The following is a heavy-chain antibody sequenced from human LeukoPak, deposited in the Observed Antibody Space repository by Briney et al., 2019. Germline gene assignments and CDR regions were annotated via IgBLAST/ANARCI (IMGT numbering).Heavy chain of an antibody. Sequence: LGGSLRLSCVVSGFTFSNYWMDWVRQAPGKGLEWVAFIRQDGRETNYAGSVKGRFTISRDNAKDSLYLQMNNLRVEDTAVYYCATRGDLSWFGALRHWSQGTVVTVSS. V-gene: IGHV3-7*01. CDR1: GFTFSNYW. CDR2: IRQDGRET. D-gene: IGHD3-16*02. J-gene: IGHJ4*02. CDR3: ATRGDLSWFGALRH.